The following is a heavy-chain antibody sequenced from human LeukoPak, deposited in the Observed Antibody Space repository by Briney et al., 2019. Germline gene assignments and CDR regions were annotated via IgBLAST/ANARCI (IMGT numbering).Heavy chain of an antibody. CDR1: GYTFTGYH. CDR2: INPNSGGT. V-gene: IGHV1-2*02. D-gene: IGHD3-9*01. J-gene: IGHJ6*03. CDR3: ARGFESAPPYYYYYMDV. Sequence: ASVKVSCKASGYTFTGYHMHWVRQAPGQGLEWMGWINPNSGGTNYAQKFQGRVTMTRDTSISTAYMELSSLRSEDTAVYYCARGFESAPPYYYYYMDVWGKGTTVTVSS.